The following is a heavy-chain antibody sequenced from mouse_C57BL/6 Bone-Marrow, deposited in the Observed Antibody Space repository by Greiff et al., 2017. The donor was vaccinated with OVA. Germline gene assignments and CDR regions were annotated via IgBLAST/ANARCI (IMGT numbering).Heavy chain of an antibody. V-gene: IGHV1-58*01. J-gene: IGHJ4*01. CDR2: IYIGNGYT. Sequence: EVKLQESGAELVRPGSSVKMSCKTSGYTFTSYGINWVKQRPGQGLEWIGYIYIGNGYTKYNEKFKGKATLTSDTSSSTAYMQLSSLTSEDSAIYVCAREEDDYTYYYAMDYWGQGTSVTVSS. CDR1: GYTFTSYG. D-gene: IGHD2-4*01. CDR3: AREEDDYTYYYAMDY.